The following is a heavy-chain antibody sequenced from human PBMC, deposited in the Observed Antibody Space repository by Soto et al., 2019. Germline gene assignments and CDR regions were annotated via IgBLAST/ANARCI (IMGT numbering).Heavy chain of an antibody. D-gene: IGHD1-26*01. V-gene: IGHV3-15*01. J-gene: IGHJ4*02. CDR1: GFSFSDAW. Sequence: GGSLRLSCAAAGFSFSDAWMSWVRQAPGKGLEWLGRVKSKSDGGTTDYAAPVKDKFTISRDDSKNTLYLQMNSLKIEDTAVYFCTSDRLGATGVYYWGQGTLVTVSS. CDR2: VKSKSDGGTT. CDR3: TSDRLGATGVYY.